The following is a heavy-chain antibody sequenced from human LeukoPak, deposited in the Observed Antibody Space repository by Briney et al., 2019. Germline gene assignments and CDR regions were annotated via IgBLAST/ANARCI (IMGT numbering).Heavy chain of an antibody. Sequence: ASVKVSCKASGYTFTSYDINWVRQATGQGLEWMGWMNPNSGNTGYAQKFQGRVTMTRNTSISTAYMELSSLRSEDTAVYYCARELGRHYYDSSGYPFDYWGQGTLVTVSS. CDR3: ARELGRHYYDSSGYPFDY. V-gene: IGHV1-8*01. J-gene: IGHJ4*02. D-gene: IGHD3-22*01. CDR1: GYTFTSYD. CDR2: MNPNSGNT.